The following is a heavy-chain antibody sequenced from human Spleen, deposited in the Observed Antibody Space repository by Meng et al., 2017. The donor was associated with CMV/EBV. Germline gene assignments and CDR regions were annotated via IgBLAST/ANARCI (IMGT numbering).Heavy chain of an antibody. CDR2: INPNSGGT. J-gene: IGHJ6*02. D-gene: IGHD2-2*02. V-gene: IGHV1-2*02. CDR1: GYTFNGYY. Sequence: ASVKVSCKASGYTFNGYYMHWVRQAPGQGLEWMGWINPNSGGTNYAQKFQGRVTMTRDTSISTAYMELSRLRSDDTAVYYCARALPVLHCSSTSCYTGFYYYYGMDVWGQGTTVTVSS. CDR3: ARALPVLHCSSTSCYTGFYYYYGMDV.